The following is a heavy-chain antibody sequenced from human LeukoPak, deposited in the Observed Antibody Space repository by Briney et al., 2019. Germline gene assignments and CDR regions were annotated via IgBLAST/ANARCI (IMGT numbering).Heavy chain of an antibody. J-gene: IGHJ6*02. D-gene: IGHD3-10*01. CDR3: ARDRYYGSGPYYGMDV. V-gene: IGHV3-30-3*01. Sequence: GGSLRLSCAASGFTFSSYSMHWVRQAPGQGLEWVALISSDGGYKYYADSVEGRFTISRDTSGNTLYLQMNSLRPEDTAVYYCARDRYYGSGPYYGMDVWGQGTTVIVSS. CDR2: ISSDGGYK. CDR1: GFTFSSYS.